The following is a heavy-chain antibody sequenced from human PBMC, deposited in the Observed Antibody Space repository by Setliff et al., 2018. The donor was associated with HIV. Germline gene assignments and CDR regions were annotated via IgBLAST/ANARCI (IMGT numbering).Heavy chain of an antibody. CDR2: IYYSANT. J-gene: IGHJ4*02. V-gene: IGHV4-59*12. D-gene: IGHD3-22*01. Sequence: SETLSLTCTVSGGSISSYYWSWIRQPPGKGLEWIGYIYYSANTNYNPSLKSRVTMSVDTSKNQFSLKLSSVTAADTAVYYCGRTSYYDSSGFYVSDWGQGTLVTVSS. CDR1: GGSISSYY. CDR3: GRTSYYDSSGFYVSD.